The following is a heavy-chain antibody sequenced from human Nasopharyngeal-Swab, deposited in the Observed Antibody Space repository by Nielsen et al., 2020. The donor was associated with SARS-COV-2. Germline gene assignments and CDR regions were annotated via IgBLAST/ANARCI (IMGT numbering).Heavy chain of an antibody. V-gene: IGHV3-21*01. J-gene: IGHJ4*01. D-gene: IGHD6-13*01. Sequence: GGSLRLSCAASGFTFSSYSMNWVRQAPGKGLEWVSSISSSSSYIYYADSVKGRFTISRDNAKNSLYLQMNSLRAEDTAVYYCARADSSSWYFDYWGRGTLVTVSS. CDR3: ARADSSSWYFDY. CDR2: ISSSSSYI. CDR1: GFTFSSYS.